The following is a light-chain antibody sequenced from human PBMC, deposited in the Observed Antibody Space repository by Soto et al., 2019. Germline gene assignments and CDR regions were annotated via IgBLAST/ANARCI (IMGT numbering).Light chain of an antibody. Sequence: DIQMTQSPSTLSASVGDRVTITCRASQSISSWLAWYQQKPGKAPKLLFYKASSLETGVPSRFSGSGSGTEFTLTISGLQHDDFATYYCQQYDLYPWTFGQGTKVEI. CDR2: KAS. V-gene: IGKV1-5*03. CDR1: QSISSW. CDR3: QQYDLYPWT. J-gene: IGKJ1*01.